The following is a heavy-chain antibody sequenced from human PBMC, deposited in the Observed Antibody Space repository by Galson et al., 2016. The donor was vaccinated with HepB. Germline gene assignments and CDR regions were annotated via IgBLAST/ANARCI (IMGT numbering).Heavy chain of an antibody. J-gene: IGHJ4*02. Sequence: SLRLSCAASGFTFRTSEMNWIRQAPGKGLEWVSYISSSGSPIHYSDSVKGRFTISRDNAKNSLFLQMNSLRADDTAVYICVREDNLGHPAFAEFWGQGTLVTVSS. V-gene: IGHV3-48*03. CDR2: ISSSGSPI. D-gene: IGHD3-16*01. CDR3: VREDNLGHPAFAEF. CDR1: GFTFRTSE.